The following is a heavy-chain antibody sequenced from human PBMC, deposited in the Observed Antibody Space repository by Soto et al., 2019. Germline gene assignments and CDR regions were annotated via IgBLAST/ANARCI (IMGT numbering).Heavy chain of an antibody. V-gene: IGHV1-2*02. D-gene: IGHD5-12*01. CDR3: AAPGDGYNYYYYGMDV. CDR2: INPNSGGT. J-gene: IGHJ6*02. CDR1: GYTFTGYY. Sequence: ASVKVSCKASGYTFTGYYMHWVRQAPGQGLEGMGWINPNSGGTNYAQKFQGRVTMTRDTSISTAYMELSRLRSDDTAVYYCAAPGDGYNYYYYGMDVWGQGTTVTVSS.